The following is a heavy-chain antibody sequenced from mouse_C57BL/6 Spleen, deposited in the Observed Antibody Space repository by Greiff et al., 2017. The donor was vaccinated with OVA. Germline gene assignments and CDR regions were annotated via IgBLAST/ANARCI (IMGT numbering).Heavy chain of an antibody. V-gene: IGHV1-26*01. CDR2: IHPNSGGT. CDR1: GYTFTDYC. D-gene: IGHD2-10*02. J-gene: IGHJ1*03. CDR3: ERVPLVLPGYFDD. Sequence: EVQLQQPGPELVKPGASVKISCKASGYTFTDYCMNWVKQSPGQGLEWIGDIHPNSGGTSYNQKFKGKATLTVDKSSSTAYMELRSLTSADSAVYDVERVPLVLPGYFDDWGTGTTVTVSS.